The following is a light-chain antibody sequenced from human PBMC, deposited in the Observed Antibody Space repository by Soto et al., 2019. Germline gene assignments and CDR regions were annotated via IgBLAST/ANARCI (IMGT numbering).Light chain of an antibody. Sequence: EIVLTQSPGALSVSPGERATLSCRASQTVRNNYLAWYQQKPGQAPRLLIYGSSIRTTGIPDRFSGSGSGTDFILTISRLEPEDSAVYYCQQYGTTRYTFGQGTKLEIK. V-gene: IGKV3-20*01. CDR2: GSS. J-gene: IGKJ2*01. CDR3: QQYGTTRYT. CDR1: QTVRNNY.